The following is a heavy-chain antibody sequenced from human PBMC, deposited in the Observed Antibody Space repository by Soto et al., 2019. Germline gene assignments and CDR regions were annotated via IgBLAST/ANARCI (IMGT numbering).Heavy chain of an antibody. CDR1: GGSISSTYY. J-gene: IGHJ3*02. V-gene: IGHV4-61*01. D-gene: IGHD3-22*01. Sequence: SETLSLTCAVSGGSISSTYYCSWIRQPPGKGLEWIAYIYYSGSTSYNPSLKSRVTISLDTSKNQFSLKLSSVTAADTAVYYCARTYDDSGPNSGGYGFDIWGPGTMVTVSS. CDR3: ARTYDDSGPNSGGYGFDI. CDR2: IYYSGST.